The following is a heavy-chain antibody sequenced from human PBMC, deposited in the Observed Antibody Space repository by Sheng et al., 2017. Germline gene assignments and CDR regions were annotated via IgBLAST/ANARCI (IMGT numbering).Heavy chain of an antibody. D-gene: IGHD6-19*01. CDR3: ARVTLGRGWSYWYFDL. J-gene: IGHJ2*01. V-gene: IGHV1-69*01. Sequence: QVQLVQSGAEVKKTGSSVKVSCKASGGTFSSYAISWVRQAPGQGLEWMGGIIPIFGTANYAQKFQGRVTITADESTSTAYMELSSLRSEDTAVYYCARVTLGRGWSYWYFDLWGRGTLVTVSS. CDR2: IIPIFGTA. CDR1: GGTFSSYA.